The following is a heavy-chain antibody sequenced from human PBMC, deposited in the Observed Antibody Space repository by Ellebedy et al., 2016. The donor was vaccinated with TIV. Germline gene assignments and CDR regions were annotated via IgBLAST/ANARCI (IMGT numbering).Heavy chain of an antibody. CDR1: GGSISSYY. J-gene: IGHJ4*02. CDR3: TREAIDTYYFDT. Sequence: MPGGSLRLSCTVSGGSISSYYWSWIRQPPGKGLEWIGYVSYSGNTNYNPSLKSRVTISVDTSKNQFSLNLTSVTAADTAVYFCTREAIDTYYFDTWGRGTLVTVSS. V-gene: IGHV4-59*01. CDR2: VSYSGNT.